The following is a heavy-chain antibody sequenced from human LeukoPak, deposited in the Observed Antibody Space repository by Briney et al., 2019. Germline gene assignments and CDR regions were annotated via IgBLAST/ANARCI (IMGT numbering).Heavy chain of an antibody. CDR2: IYNGGST. CDR1: TDSTNTYY. D-gene: IGHD2/OR15-2a*01. J-gene: IGHJ4*02. Sequence: SETLSLTCSVSTDSTNTYYWNWIRQPAGKGLEWIGRIYNGGSTNYNPSLESRVTISIDRSKNQFSLKLTSVTAADTAVYYCANSISMDFEYWGQGTLVTVSS. CDR3: ANSISMDFEY. V-gene: IGHV4-4*07.